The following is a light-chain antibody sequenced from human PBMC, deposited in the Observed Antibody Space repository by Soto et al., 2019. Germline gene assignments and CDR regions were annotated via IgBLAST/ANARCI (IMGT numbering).Light chain of an antibody. J-gene: IGLJ1*01. CDR1: SSDVGGYNY. V-gene: IGLV2-14*03. Sequence: QSALTQPASVSGSPGQSITISCTGTSSDVGGYNYVSWYQQHPGKAPKSIIYDVSSRPSGVSSRFSGSKSGNTASLTISGLQAEDVADYYCSSFTRSTTYVFGTGTMLTVL. CDR2: DVS. CDR3: SSFTRSTTYV.